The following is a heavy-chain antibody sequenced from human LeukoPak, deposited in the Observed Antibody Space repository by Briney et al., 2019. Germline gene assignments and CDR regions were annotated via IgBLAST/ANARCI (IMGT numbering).Heavy chain of an antibody. Sequence: ASVKVSCKASGYTFTGYYMHWVRQAPGQGLEWMGWINPNSGGTNYAQKFQGRVTMTRDTSISTAYMELSRLRSDDTAVCYCATLYGSGSYGFDPWGQGTLVTVSS. CDR2: INPNSGGT. V-gene: IGHV1-2*02. J-gene: IGHJ5*02. D-gene: IGHD3-10*01. CDR3: ATLYGSGSYGFDP. CDR1: GYTFTGYY.